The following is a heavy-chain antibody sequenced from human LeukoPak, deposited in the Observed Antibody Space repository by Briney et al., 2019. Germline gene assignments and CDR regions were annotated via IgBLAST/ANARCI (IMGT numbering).Heavy chain of an antibody. V-gene: IGHV4-31*03. CDR1: GGSISSAGYY. D-gene: IGHD5-18*01. CDR3: ASDRRLIQGGFDF. CDR2: IYHSGTT. Sequence: SQTLSLTSTVSGGSISSAGYYWTWIRQHPGKGLEWIGFIYHSGTTCYTPSLKSRVTISVDTSKNQFSLKLTSVTAAAKAVYYCASDRRLIQGGFDFWGQGTLVTVSS. J-gene: IGHJ4*02.